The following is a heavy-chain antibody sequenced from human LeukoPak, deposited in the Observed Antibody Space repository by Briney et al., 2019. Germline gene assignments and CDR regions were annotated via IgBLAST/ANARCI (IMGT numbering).Heavy chain of an antibody. J-gene: IGHJ5*02. CDR1: NDSISSYC. CDR2: MCPSGRT. CDR3: ATSYDGKTAPYDL. D-gene: IGHD4-23*01. Sequence: SDTLSLTCTVSNDSISSYCCSWVRQPPGKGLEWLGFMCPSGRTDYNPSLKSRVTMSIDTSKNQLSMELRFLTAADTAVYYCATSYDGKTAPYDLWGQGTLVTVSS. V-gene: IGHV4-4*08.